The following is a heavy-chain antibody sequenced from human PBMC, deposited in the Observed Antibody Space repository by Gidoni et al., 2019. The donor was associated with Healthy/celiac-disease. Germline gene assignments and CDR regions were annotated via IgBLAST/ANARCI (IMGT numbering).Heavy chain of an antibody. CDR3: ASLKPAAADDY. CDR2: ISYDGSNK. Sequence: QVQLVESGGGVVQPGRSLRLSCAASGFTFSSYAMHWVRQAPGKGLEWVAVISYDGSNKYYADSVKGRFTISRDNSKNTLYLQMNSLRAEDTAVYYCASLKPAAADDYWGQGTLVTVSS. D-gene: IGHD6-13*01. CDR1: GFTFSSYA. J-gene: IGHJ4*02. V-gene: IGHV3-30-3*01.